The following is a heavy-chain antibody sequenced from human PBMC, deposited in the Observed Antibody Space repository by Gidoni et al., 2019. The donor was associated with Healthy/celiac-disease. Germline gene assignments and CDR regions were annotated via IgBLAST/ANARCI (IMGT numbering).Heavy chain of an antibody. Sequence: QVQLVESGGGVVQPGRSLRLSCAASGFTFSSYGMHWVRQAPGKGLEWVAVIWYDGSNKYYADSVKGRFTISRDNSKNTLYLQMNSLRAEDTAVYYCARATGYYDSSGYYDLDYWGQGTLVTVSS. J-gene: IGHJ4*02. D-gene: IGHD3-22*01. CDR3: ARATGYYDSSGYYDLDY. V-gene: IGHV3-33*01. CDR2: IWYDGSNK. CDR1: GFTFSSYG.